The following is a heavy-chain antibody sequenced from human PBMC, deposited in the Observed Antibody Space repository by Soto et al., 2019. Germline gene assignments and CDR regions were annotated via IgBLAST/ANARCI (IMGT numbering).Heavy chain of an antibody. Sequence: ASVKVSCKASGYTFTSYGISWVRQAPGQGLEWMGWISAYNGNTNYAQKLQGRVTMTTDTSTSTAYMELRSLRSDDTAVYYCAREYSSSWLGYYYYGMDGWGQGTTVTSP. V-gene: IGHV1-18*01. CDR2: ISAYNGNT. CDR3: AREYSSSWLGYYYYGMDG. CDR1: GYTFTSYG. J-gene: IGHJ6*02. D-gene: IGHD6-13*01.